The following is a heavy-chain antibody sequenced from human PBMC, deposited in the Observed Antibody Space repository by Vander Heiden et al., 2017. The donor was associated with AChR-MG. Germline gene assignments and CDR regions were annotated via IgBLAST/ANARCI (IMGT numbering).Heavy chain of an antibody. CDR2: ISYDGSNK. Sequence: QVQLVESGGGVVQPWRSLRLSCAASGFTFSSYGMHWVRQAPGKGLEWVALISYDGSNKYYADSVKGRFTISRDNSKNTLYLQMNSLRAEDTAIYYCAKERGRGLFDYWGQGTLVTVSS. CDR1: GFTFSSYG. CDR3: AKERGRGLFDY. V-gene: IGHV3-30*18. D-gene: IGHD3-10*01. J-gene: IGHJ4*02.